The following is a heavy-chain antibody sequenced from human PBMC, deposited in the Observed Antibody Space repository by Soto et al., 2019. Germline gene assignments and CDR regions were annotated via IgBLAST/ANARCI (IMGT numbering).Heavy chain of an antibody. Sequence: PGGSLILSCSASGFTFSIYAMHWVRQAPGKGLEYVSSISTNGGSTHYADSVKGRFTISRDNSKNTVYLQMSSLRAEDTAVYYCVKGEYYYDGSAYYPFDYWGQGTLVTVS. CDR3: VKGEYYYDGSAYYPFDY. V-gene: IGHV3-64D*06. D-gene: IGHD3-22*01. J-gene: IGHJ4*02. CDR2: ISTNGGST. CDR1: GFTFSIYA.